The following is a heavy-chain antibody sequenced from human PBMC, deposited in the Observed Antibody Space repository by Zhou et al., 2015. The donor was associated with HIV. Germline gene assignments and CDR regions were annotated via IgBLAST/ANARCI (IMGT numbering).Heavy chain of an antibody. CDR2: ITPMFETG. J-gene: IGHJ2*01. V-gene: IGHV1-69*06. D-gene: IGHD6-6*01. CDR1: GGTFSGSD. CDR3: ARDRGGATRPDWRYFDL. Sequence: VQSGTEVRKPGSSVNVSCKATGGTFSGSDISWVRQAPGQGLEWMGSITPMFETGTYAEKFRARLTITVDKSTSAAYMELTSLTSEDTAVYYCARDRGGATRPDWRYFDLWGRGTLVTVSS.